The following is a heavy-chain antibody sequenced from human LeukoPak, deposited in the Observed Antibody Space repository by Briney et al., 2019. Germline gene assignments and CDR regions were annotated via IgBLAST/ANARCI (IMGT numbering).Heavy chain of an antibody. CDR3: ARDPDDRSGLDAFET. Sequence: AGGSLRLSCAASGFSVSNNYMNWVRQASGKGLEWVSVMHSDGRTFYADSVKGRFTISRDKSKNMFHLQMDSLRAEDTAVYYCARDPDDRSGLDAFETWGQGTKVTVS. CDR2: MHSDGRT. CDR1: GFSVSNNY. J-gene: IGHJ3*02. V-gene: IGHV3-53*01. D-gene: IGHD3-22*01.